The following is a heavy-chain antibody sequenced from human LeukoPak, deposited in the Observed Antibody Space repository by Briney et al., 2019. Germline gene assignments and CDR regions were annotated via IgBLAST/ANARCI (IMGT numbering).Heavy chain of an antibody. CDR1: GGSFSGYY. Sequence: SETLSLTCAVYGGSFSGYYWSWIRQPPGKGLEWIGEINHSGSTNYNPSLKSRVTISVDTSKNQFSLKLSSVTAADTAVYYCARDTYYYGSAFDIWGQGTMVTVSS. D-gene: IGHD3-10*01. CDR2: INHSGST. CDR3: ARDTYYYGSAFDI. J-gene: IGHJ3*02. V-gene: IGHV4-34*01.